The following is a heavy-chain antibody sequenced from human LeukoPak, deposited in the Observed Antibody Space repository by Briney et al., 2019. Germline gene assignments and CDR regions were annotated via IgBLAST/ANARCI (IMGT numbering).Heavy chain of an antibody. CDR3: AREEGSYSAFDI. CDR2: ISSNGGST. Sequence: GGSLRLSCAASGFTFSSYAMHWVRQAPGKGLEYVSAISSNGGSTYYANSVKGRFTISRDNSKNTLYLQMGSLRAEDMAVYYCAREEGSYSAFDIWGQGTMVTVSS. V-gene: IGHV3-64*01. CDR1: GFTFSSYA. J-gene: IGHJ3*02. D-gene: IGHD1-26*01.